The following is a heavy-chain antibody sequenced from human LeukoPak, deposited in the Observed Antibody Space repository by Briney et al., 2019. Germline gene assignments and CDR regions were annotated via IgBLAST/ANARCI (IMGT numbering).Heavy chain of an antibody. CDR1: GFSFSSYT. D-gene: IGHD3-3*01. J-gene: IGHJ4*02. CDR2: ISSSSSYI. V-gene: IGHV3-21*01. CDR3: ARSLTIFGVVIPSFDY. Sequence: GGSLRLSCAASGFSFSSYTMNWIRQAPEKGLEWVSSISSSSSYIYYTDSVKGRFTISRDNAKNSLYLQMNSLRAEDTAVYYCARSLTIFGVVIPSFDYWGQGTLVTVSS.